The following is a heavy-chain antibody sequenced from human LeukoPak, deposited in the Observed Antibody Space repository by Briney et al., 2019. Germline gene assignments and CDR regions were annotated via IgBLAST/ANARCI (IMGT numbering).Heavy chain of an antibody. CDR1: GYIFTSYN. D-gene: IGHD6-13*01. CDR2: INPSGGST. J-gene: IGHJ4*02. Sequence: GASVKVSCKASGYIFTSYNIYWVRQAPGQGLEWMGIINPSGGSTNYAQKFQGRVTMTIDTSTSTTYMELRSLRSDDTAVYYCASYSSRWYYYFDYWGQGTLVTVSS. CDR3: ASYSSRWYYYFDY. V-gene: IGHV1-46*01.